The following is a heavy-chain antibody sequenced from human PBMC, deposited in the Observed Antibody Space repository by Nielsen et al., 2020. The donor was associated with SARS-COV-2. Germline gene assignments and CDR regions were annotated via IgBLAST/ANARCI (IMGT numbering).Heavy chain of an antibody. CDR1: GFTFDDYG. D-gene: IGHD2-15*01. J-gene: IGHJ6*02. CDR3: ASVGYCSGGSCYGYYYGMDV. V-gene: IGHV3-20*01. Sequence: GGSLRLSCAASGFTFDDYGMSWVRQAPGKGLEWVPGINWNGGSTGYADSVKGRFTISRDNAKNSLYLQMNSLRAEDTALYHCASVGYCSGGSCYGYYYGMDVWGQGTTVTVSS. CDR2: INWNGGST.